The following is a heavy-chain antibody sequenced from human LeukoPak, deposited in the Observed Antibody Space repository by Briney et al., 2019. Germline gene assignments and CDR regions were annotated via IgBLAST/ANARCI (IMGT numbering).Heavy chain of an antibody. CDR2: INHSGST. V-gene: IGHV4-34*01. J-gene: IGHJ4*02. CDR1: GGSFSGYY. D-gene: IGHD3-10*01. Sequence: KPSETLSLTCAVYGGSFSGYYWSWIRQPPGKGLEWIGEINHSGSTNYNPSLKSRVTISVDTSKNQFSLKLSSVTAADTAVYYCARVPENFGESPYFDYWGQGTLVTVSP. CDR3: ARVPENFGESPYFDY.